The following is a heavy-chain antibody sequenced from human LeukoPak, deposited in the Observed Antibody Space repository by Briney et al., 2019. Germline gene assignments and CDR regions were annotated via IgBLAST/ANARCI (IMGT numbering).Heavy chain of an antibody. D-gene: IGHD3-10*01. CDR2: INTDGSST. CDR3: ARVKALWFGESTYHDY. CDR1: GFTFSSYW. V-gene: IGHV3-74*01. Sequence: GGSLRLSCAASGFTFSSYWMHWVRQAPGKGLVWVSRINTDGSSTSYADSVKGRFTISRDNAKNTLYLQMNSLRAEDTAVYYCARVKALWFGESTYHDYWGQGTLVTVSS. J-gene: IGHJ4*02.